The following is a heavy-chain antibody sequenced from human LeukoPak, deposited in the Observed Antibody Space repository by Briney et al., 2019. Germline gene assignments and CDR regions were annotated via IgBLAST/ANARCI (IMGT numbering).Heavy chain of an antibody. V-gene: IGHV4-34*01. D-gene: IGHD3-10*01. CDR3: ARAVLRGGKKYYFDY. CDR2: INHSGST. J-gene: IGHJ4*02. CDR1: GGSFSGYY. Sequence: PSETLSLTCAVYGGSFSGYYWSWIRQPPGKGLEWIGEINHSGSTNYNPSLKSRVTISVDTSKNQFSLKLSSVTAADTAVYYCARAVLRGGKKYYFDYRGQGTLVTVSS.